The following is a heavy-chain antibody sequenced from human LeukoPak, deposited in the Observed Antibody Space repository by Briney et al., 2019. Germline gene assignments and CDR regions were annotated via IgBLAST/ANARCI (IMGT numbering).Heavy chain of an antibody. CDR1: GYTFPSFV. D-gene: IGHD2-15*01. V-gene: IGHV1-18*01. CDR2: IGAYNGDT. CDR3: TSDHCSGDNCPSFDY. Sequence: ASVKVSCKPSGYTFPSFVLSWVRQAPGQGLEWMGWIGAYNGDTNYAQKFQGRVTMTTDTSTSTAYMDLRSLRSDDTAVYYCTSDHCSGDNCPSFDYWGQGTLVTVSS. J-gene: IGHJ4*02.